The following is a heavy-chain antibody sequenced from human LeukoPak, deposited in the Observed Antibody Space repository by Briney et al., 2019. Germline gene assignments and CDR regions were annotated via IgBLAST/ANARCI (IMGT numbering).Heavy chain of an antibody. D-gene: IGHD2-2*02. CDR1: GFTFSSYS. V-gene: IGHV3-21*04. CDR3: ARHRGHCSSTSCYTAGDAFDI. Sequence: GGSLRLSCAASGFTFSSYSMNWVRQAPGKGLEWVSSISSSSSYIYYADSVKGRFTISRDNAKNSLYLQMNSLRAEDTALYHCARHRGHCSSTSCYTAGDAFDIWGQGTMVTVSS. J-gene: IGHJ3*02. CDR2: ISSSSSYI.